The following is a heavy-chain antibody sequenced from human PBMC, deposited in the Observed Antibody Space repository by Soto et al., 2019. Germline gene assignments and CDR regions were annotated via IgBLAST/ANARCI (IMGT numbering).Heavy chain of an antibody. J-gene: IGHJ4*02. CDR3: ARHASAVPAVPDY. CDR1: GGSISSSPYY. Sequence: QLQLQESGPGLVKPSETLSLTCTVSGGSISSSPYYWGWIRQPPGKGLEWIASIYYSGSTYYNPSLKSRVTISVDRSKNHFSVRLSSVTAADTAVYYCARHASAVPAVPDYWGQGTLVTVSS. CDR2: IYYSGST. V-gene: IGHV4-39*01. D-gene: IGHD2-2*01.